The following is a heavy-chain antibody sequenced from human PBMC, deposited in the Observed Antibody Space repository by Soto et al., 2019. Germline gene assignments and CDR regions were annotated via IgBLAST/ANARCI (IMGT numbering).Heavy chain of an antibody. CDR1: GYIFTSYW. CDR3: ARLAARRDYYYYGMDV. V-gene: IGHV5-10-1*01. D-gene: IGHD6-6*01. J-gene: IGHJ6*02. CDR2: IDPSDSYT. Sequence: GESLKISCNGSGYIFTSYWISWVRQMPGKGLEWMGRIDPSDSYTNYSPSFQGHVTISADKSISTAYLQWSSLKASDTAMYYCARLAARRDYYYYGMDVWGQGTTVTVSS.